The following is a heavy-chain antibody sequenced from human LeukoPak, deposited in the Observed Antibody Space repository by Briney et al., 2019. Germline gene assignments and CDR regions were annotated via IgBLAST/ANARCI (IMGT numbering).Heavy chain of an antibody. D-gene: IGHD2-21*02. J-gene: IGHJ4*02. CDR2: INPTGGST. CDR1: GYIFTNYY. V-gene: IGHV1-46*01. Sequence: ASVKVSCKASGYIFTNYYIHWVRQAPGEGLEWMGIINPTGGSTSYAQKFQGRVTMTRDTSTSTVYVELRSLRSEDTAVYYCARDHYHKIHSVMVTAPDYWGQGTLVIVSS. CDR3: ARDHYHKIHSVMVTAPDY.